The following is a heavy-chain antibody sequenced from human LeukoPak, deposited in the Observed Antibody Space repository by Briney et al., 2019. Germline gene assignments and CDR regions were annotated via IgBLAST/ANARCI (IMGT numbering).Heavy chain of an antibody. CDR2: ISYDGSNK. CDR1: EFTFSSYG. J-gene: IGHJ6*02. CDR3: AKTSQGGSSWQPDGMDV. D-gene: IGHD6-13*01. Sequence: PGGSLRLSCAASEFTFSSYGMHWVRQAPGKGLEWVAVISYDGSNKYYADSVKGRFTISRDNSKNTLYLQMNSLRAEDTAVYYCAKTSQGGSSWQPDGMDVWGQGTTVTVSS. V-gene: IGHV3-30*18.